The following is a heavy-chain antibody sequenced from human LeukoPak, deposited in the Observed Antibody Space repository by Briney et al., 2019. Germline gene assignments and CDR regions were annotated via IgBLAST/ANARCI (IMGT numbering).Heavy chain of an antibody. D-gene: IGHD3-10*01. J-gene: IGHJ3*02. V-gene: IGHV1-24*01. CDR3: ATLNTMADAFDI. CDR2: FDPEDGET. Sequence: ALVKVSCKVSGYTLTELSMHWVRQAPGKGLEWMGGFDPEDGETIYAQKFQGRVTMTEDTSTDTAYMELSSLRSEDTAVYYCATLNTMADAFDIWGQGTMVTVSS. CDR1: GYTLTELS.